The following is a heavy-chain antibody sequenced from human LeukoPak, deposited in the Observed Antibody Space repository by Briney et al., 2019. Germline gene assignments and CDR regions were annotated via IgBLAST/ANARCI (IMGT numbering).Heavy chain of an antibody. CDR1: GGTFSSYA. J-gene: IGHJ4*02. CDR3: ARAGSSSWSYFDY. CDR2: IIPIFGTA. Sequence: SVKVSCKASGGTFSSYAISWVRQAPGRGLEWMGGIIPIFGTANYAQKFQGRVTITTDESTSTAYMELSSLRSEDTAVYYCARAGSSSWSYFDYWGQGTLVTVSS. V-gene: IGHV1-69*05. D-gene: IGHD6-13*01.